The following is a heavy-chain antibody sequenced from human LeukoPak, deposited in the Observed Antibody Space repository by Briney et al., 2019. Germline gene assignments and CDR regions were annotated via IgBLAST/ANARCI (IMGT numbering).Heavy chain of an antibody. J-gene: IGHJ6*04. CDR3: ARFTYTTRPSDV. D-gene: IGHD3-16*01. CDR2: IYYSGST. Sequence: SETLSLTCTVSGGSISSSNYYWGWIRQPPGKGLEWIGSIYYSGSTYYNPSLKSRVTMSVDTSMNQFSLRLSSVTAADTAVYYCARFTYTTRPSDVWGKGTTVNLSS. V-gene: IGHV4-39*07. CDR1: GGSISSSNYY.